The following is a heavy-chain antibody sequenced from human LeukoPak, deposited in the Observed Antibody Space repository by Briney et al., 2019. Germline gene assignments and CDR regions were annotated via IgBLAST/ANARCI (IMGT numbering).Heavy chain of an antibody. D-gene: IGHD3-22*01. J-gene: IGHJ6*02. CDR1: GGTFSSYA. V-gene: IGHV1-69*04. Sequence: SVKVSCKASGGTFSSYAISWVRQAPGQGLEWMGRNIPILGIANYAQKFQGRVTITADKSTSTAYMELSSLRSDDTAVYYCARRSFNYYDSSGYYYGMDVWGQGTTVTVSS. CDR2: NIPILGIA. CDR3: ARRSFNYYDSSGYYYGMDV.